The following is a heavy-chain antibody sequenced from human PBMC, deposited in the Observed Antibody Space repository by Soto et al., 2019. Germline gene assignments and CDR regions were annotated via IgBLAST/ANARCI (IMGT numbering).Heavy chain of an antibody. CDR2: IFYSGGT. CDR3: ARQASGYYYGWFDP. V-gene: IGHV4-39*01. CDR1: GGSILDSTYY. D-gene: IGHD3-22*01. J-gene: IGHJ5*02. Sequence: SQTLSLTCTVSGGSILDSTYYWAWIRQSPGKGLEWIGTIFYSGGTFYTPSLNSRVTMSVDTSNNQFSLKLSSVTAADTAVYYCARQASGYYYGWFDPWGQGTLVTVSS.